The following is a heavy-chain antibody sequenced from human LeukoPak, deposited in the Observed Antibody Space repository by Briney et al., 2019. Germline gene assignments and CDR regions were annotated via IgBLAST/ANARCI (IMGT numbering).Heavy chain of an antibody. Sequence: GASVKVSCKASGYTFTDYYMHWVRQAPGQGLEWMGGIIPIFGTPNYAQKFQGRVTMTRDTSMSAAYMEISRLTYDDTAVYYCGRGIQSFDPWGQGTLVTVSS. CDR3: GRGIQSFDP. CDR2: IIPIFGTP. CDR1: GYTFTDYY. J-gene: IGHJ5*02. V-gene: IGHV1-2*02.